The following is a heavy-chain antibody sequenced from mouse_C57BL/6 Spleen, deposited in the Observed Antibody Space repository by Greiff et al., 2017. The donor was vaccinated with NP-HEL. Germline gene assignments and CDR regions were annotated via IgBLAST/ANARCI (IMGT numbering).Heavy chain of an antibody. J-gene: IGHJ2*01. CDR1: GYTFTSYT. Sequence: QVQRKQSGAELARPGASVKMSCKASGYTFTSYTMHWVKQRPGQGLEWIGYINPSSGYTKYNQKFKDKATLTADKSSSTAYMQLSSLTSEDSAVYYCARSDYYGSSYGGYWGQGTTLTVSS. CDR3: ARSDYYGSSYGGY. V-gene: IGHV1-4*01. CDR2: INPSSGYT. D-gene: IGHD1-1*01.